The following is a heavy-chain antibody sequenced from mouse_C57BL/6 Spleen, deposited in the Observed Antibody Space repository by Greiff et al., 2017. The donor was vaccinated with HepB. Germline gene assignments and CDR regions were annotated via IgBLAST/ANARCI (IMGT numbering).Heavy chain of an antibody. D-gene: IGHD2-1*01. CDR2: ISNLAYSI. CDR3: ARRGGNSYYFDY. V-gene: IGHV5-15*01. CDR1: GFTFSDYG. J-gene: IGHJ2*01. Sequence: EVKLMESGGGLVQPGGSLKLSCAASGFTFSDYGMAWVRQAPRKGPEWVAFISNLAYSIYYADTVTGRFTISRENAKNTLYLEMSSLRSEDTAMYYCARRGGNSYYFDYWGQGTTLTVSS.